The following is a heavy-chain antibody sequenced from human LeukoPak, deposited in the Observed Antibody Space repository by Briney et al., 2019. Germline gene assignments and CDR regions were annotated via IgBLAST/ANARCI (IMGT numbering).Heavy chain of an antibody. CDR3: ARWVTGSDYYFDF. CDR2: IYSSGST. J-gene: IGHJ4*02. Sequence: PSETLSLTRTVSGGSISGYYWSWIRQPPGKGLEWIGHIYSSGSTNYNPSLKSRVTISGDTSKNQFSLKVSSVTAADTAVYYCARWVTGSDYYFDFWGQGTLVTVSS. CDR1: GGSISGYY. V-gene: IGHV4-4*09. D-gene: IGHD5-18*01.